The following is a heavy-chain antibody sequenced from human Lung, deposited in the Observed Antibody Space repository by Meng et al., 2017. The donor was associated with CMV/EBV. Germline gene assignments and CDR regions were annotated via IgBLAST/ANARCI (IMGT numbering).Heavy chain of an antibody. J-gene: IGHJ6*02. CDR1: GGSISSSNYY. V-gene: IGHV4-39*07. D-gene: IGHD3-3*01. CDR2: IYYSGSM. CDR3: ARDRLYYWWSGYVNYYGIDV. Sequence: SETXSLTCTVSGGSISSSNYYWGWIRQPPGKGLEWIGSIYYSGSMFYNPSLKSRVTISVDTAKNQFSLKLSSVTAADTAVYYCARDRLYYWWSGYVNYYGIDVWXQGTTVTVSS.